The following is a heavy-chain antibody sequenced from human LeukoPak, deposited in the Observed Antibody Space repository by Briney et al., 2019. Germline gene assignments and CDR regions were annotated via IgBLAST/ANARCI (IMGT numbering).Heavy chain of an antibody. V-gene: IGHV3-23*01. CDR2: ISGSGGST. D-gene: IGHD6-19*01. Sequence: GGSLRLSCAASGFTFSSYAMSWVRQPPGKGLEWVSTISGSGGSTYYVDSVKGRFTISRDNSKNTLYLQMNSLRAEDTAVYYCAKVPRSSANNWFDPWGQGTLVTVSS. CDR3: AKVPRSSANNWFDP. J-gene: IGHJ5*02. CDR1: GFTFSSYA.